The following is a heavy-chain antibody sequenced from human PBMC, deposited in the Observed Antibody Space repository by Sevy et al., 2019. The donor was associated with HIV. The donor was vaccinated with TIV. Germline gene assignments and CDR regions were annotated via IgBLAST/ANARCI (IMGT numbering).Heavy chain of an antibody. J-gene: IGHJ3*02. CDR2: ISYTGNT. CDR3: ARVDTALVHASDI. D-gene: IGHD5-18*01. CDR1: GDLSSFY. Sequence: SATLSLTCSVSGDLSSFYWTWIRQPPGKGLEWIGYISYTGNTNYNPSLKSRVTLSVDTSKNQFSLNLRSVTAADTAVYYCARVDTALVHASDIWGPGTMVTVSS. V-gene: IGHV4-59*01.